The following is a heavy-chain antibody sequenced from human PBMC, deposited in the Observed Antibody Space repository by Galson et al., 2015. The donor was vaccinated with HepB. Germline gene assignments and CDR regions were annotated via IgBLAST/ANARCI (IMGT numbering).Heavy chain of an antibody. Sequence: CAISGDSVSSNSAAWNWIRQSPSRGLEWLGRTYYRSKWYNDYAVSVKSRITINPDTSKNQFSLRLNSVTPEDTAVYYCARDRGYYYDSSGYYPGHGMDVWGQGTTVTVSS. CDR1: GDSVSSNSAA. D-gene: IGHD3-22*01. J-gene: IGHJ6*02. V-gene: IGHV6-1*01. CDR2: TYYRSKWYN. CDR3: ARDRGYYYDSSGYYPGHGMDV.